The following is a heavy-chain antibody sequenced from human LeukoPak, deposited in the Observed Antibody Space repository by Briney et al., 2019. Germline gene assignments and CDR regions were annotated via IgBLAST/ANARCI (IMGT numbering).Heavy chain of an antibody. J-gene: IGHJ4*02. CDR1: GGSISSYY. CDR2: IYYSGST. V-gene: IGHV4-59*01. Sequence: MPSETLSLTCTVSGGSISSYYWSWIRQPPGKGLEWIGYIYYSGSTNYNPYLKSRVTISVDTSKNQFSLKLSSVTAADTAVYYCARIGHEDYYFDYWGQGTLVTVSS. CDR3: ARIGHEDYYFDY.